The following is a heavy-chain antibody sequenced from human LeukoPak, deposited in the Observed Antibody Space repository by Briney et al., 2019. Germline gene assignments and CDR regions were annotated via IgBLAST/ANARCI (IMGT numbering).Heavy chain of an antibody. CDR2: ISWNSGSI. V-gene: IGHV3-9*01. CDR3: AKGGLRYFDRYYFDY. Sequence: GRSLRLSCAASGFTFDDYAMHWVRQAPGKGLEWVSGISWNSGSIGYADSVKGRFTISRDNAKKSLYLQMNSLGAEDTALYYCAKGGLRYFDRYYFDYWGQGTLVTVSS. D-gene: IGHD3-9*01. CDR1: GFTFDDYA. J-gene: IGHJ4*02.